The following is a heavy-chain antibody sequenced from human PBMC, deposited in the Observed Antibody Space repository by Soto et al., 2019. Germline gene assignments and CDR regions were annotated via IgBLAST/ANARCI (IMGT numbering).Heavy chain of an antibody. CDR1: GFTFSSYS. CDR2: ISSSSSYI. J-gene: IGHJ5*02. CDR3: ASDLPGDMITFGGVIAP. D-gene: IGHD3-16*01. Sequence: PGGSLRLSCAASGFTFSSYSMNWVRQAPGKGLEWVSSISSSSSYIYYADSVKGRFTISRDNAKNSLYLQMNSLRAEDTAVYYCASDLPGDMITFGGVIAPWGQGTLVTVSS. V-gene: IGHV3-21*01.